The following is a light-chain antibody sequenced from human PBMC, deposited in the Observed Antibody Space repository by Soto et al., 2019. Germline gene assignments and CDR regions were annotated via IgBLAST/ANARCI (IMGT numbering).Light chain of an antibody. Sequence: DIPITQSPSTLSASVGDGVTITCRASQSIRSWLAWYQQKPGKAPKLLIYQASTLGSGVPSRFSGSGSGTEFTLTISSLQPDDFATYYCQQYNAYSTFGQGTKLEIK. CDR3: QQYNAYST. J-gene: IGKJ2*01. CDR1: QSIRSW. CDR2: QAS. V-gene: IGKV1-5*03.